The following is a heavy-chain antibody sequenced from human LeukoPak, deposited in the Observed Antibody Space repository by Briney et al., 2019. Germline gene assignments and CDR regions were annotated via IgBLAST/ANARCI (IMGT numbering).Heavy chain of an antibody. CDR1: GYTFSSHG. J-gene: IGHJ4*02. D-gene: IGHD2-21*01. CDR2: IWCDGSDK. V-gene: IGHV3-33*01. CDR3: ARLWGSVSGYFDY. Sequence: GRSLRLSCAVSGYTFSSHGMHWVRQAPGKGLEWVAAIWCDGSDKNYADSVKGRFTISRDNSKNMLYLQMDSLRAEDTALYYCARLWGSVSGYFDYWGQGTLVTVSS.